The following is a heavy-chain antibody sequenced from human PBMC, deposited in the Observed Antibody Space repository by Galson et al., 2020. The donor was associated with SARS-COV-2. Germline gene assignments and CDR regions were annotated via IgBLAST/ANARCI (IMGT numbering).Heavy chain of an antibody. CDR3: ARGGDYYDFWSGYYNDWFDP. D-gene: IGHD3-3*01. CDR2: IYYSGST. J-gene: IGHJ5*02. Sequence: SETLSLTCTVSGGSISSSSYYWGWIRQPPGQGLEWIGSIYYSGSTYYNPSLKSRVTISVDTSKNQFSLKLSSVTAADTAVYYCARGGDYYDFWSGYYNDWFDPWGQGTLVTVSS. CDR1: GGSISSSSYY. V-gene: IGHV4-39*07.